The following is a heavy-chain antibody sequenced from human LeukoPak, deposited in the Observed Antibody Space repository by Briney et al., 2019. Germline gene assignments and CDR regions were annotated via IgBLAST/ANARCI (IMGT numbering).Heavy chain of an antibody. J-gene: IGHJ4*02. V-gene: IGHV1-18*01. Sequence: GASVKVSCKASGYTFTSYGINWVRQAPGQGLEWMGWISAYSGNTNYAQRLQGRVTMTTDTSTSTAYMELRSLRSDDTAVYYCARDDPLVVVAARLDYWGQGTLVTVSS. CDR1: GYTFTSYG. CDR3: ARDDPLVVVAARLDY. D-gene: IGHD2-15*01. CDR2: ISAYSGNT.